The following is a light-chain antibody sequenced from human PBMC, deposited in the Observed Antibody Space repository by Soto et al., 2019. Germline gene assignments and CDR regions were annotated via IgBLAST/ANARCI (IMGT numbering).Light chain of an antibody. Sequence: EIVMTQSPATLSVSPGERATLSCRANQSVSSNLAWYQQKPGQAPRLLIYGASTRASGIPASFSGSGSGTEFTLTISSLQSKDFAVYYCQQYFNWPRTFGQGTKVDIK. CDR2: GAS. CDR1: QSVSSN. V-gene: IGKV3-15*01. CDR3: QQYFNWPRT. J-gene: IGKJ1*01.